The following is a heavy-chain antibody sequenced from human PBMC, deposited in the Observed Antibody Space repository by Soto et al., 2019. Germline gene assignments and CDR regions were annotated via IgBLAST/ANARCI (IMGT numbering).Heavy chain of an antibody. J-gene: IGHJ4*02. CDR2: INHSGST. CDR1: GGSFSGYY. D-gene: IGHD4-17*01. CDR3: AREVTTVNTGTGFDY. Sequence: SETLSLTCAVYGGSFSGYYWSWIRQPPGKGLEWIGEINHSGSTNYNPSLKSRVTISVDTSKNQFSLKLSSVTAADTAVYYCAREVTTVNTGTGFDYWGQGTLVTVSS. V-gene: IGHV4-34*01.